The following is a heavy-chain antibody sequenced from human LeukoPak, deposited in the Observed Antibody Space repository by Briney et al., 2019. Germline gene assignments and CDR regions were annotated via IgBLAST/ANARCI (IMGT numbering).Heavy chain of an antibody. CDR2: IIPIFGTA. J-gene: IGHJ4*02. V-gene: IGHV1-69*05. Sequence: ASVKVSXKASGGTFSSYAISWVRQAPGQGLEWIGGIIPIFGTANYAQKFQGRVTITTDESTSTAYMELSSLRSEDTAVYYCARHFWSGYYRDYWGQGTLVTVSS. D-gene: IGHD3-3*02. CDR3: ARHFWSGYYRDY. CDR1: GGTFSSYA.